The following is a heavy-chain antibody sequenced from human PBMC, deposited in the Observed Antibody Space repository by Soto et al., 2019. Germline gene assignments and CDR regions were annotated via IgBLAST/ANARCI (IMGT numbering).Heavy chain of an antibody. CDR1: GGTFSSYP. CDR3: AREALTEGSAFDL. CDR2: IIPIFGTA. V-gene: IGHV1-69*12. Sequence: QVQLVQSGAEVKKPGSSVKVSCKASGGTFSSYPISWVRQAPGQGLEWMGGIIPIFGTASYAQKFQGRVTCPADESTRAAYVEPSSLRSEYTAVYYFAREALTEGSAFDLWGQGTMVTVSS. J-gene: IGHJ3*01.